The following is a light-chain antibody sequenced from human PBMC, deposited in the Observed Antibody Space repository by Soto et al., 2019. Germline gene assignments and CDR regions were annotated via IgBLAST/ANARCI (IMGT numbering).Light chain of an antibody. CDR3: QQYGSSRT. V-gene: IGKV3-20*01. CDR1: RSVDRSY. CDR2: AAS. J-gene: IGKJ1*01. Sequence: ENVLTQSPGTLSLFPGERATLSCRARRSVDRSYLAWYQQKPGQAPRLLIYAASSRATGIPDRFSGSASGTDFTLTISRLEPEDFAVYYCQQYGSSRTFGQGTRVEI.